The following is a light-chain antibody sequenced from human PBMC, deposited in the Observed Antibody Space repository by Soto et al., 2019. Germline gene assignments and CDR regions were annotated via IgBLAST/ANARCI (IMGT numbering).Light chain of an antibody. Sequence: QPVLTQSSSASASLGSSVKLTCTLSSGHSSFIIARHQQQPGKAPRFLMKLEGDGSYDKGSGVPDRFSGSSSGADRYLTISNLQFEDEADYYCETWDDNTWVFGGGTKLTVL. CDR3: ETWDDNTWV. V-gene: IGLV4-60*02. CDR2: LEGDGSY. J-gene: IGLJ3*02. CDR1: SGHSSFI.